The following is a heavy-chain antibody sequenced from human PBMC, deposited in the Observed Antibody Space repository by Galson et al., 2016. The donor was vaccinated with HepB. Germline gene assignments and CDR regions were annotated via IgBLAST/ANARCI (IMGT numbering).Heavy chain of an antibody. J-gene: IGHJ4*02. Sequence: SLRLSCAASGFIFSDYRMNWVRQAPGKGLERVASIKQDGIEKHYVDSVKGRFTISRDNAKNSLYLQMNSLRAEDTAVYYCARDRRGSGWYIDYWGQGTLVTVSS. CDR2: IKQDGIEK. CDR1: GFIFSDYR. V-gene: IGHV3-7*01. D-gene: IGHD6-19*01. CDR3: ARDRRGSGWYIDY.